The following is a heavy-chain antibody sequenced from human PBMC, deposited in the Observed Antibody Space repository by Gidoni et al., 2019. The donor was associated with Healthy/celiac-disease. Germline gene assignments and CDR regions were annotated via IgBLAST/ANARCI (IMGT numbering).Heavy chain of an antibody. D-gene: IGHD4-17*01. Sequence: QVQLQESGPGLVKPSETLSLTCTVPAGPISSYYWRWIRQPPGKGLEWIGYIYYSGSTNYNPSLKSRVTISVDTSKNQFSLKLSSVTAADTAVYYCARVGDYGGQYFDLWGRGTLVTVSS. J-gene: IGHJ2*01. CDR3: ARVGDYGGQYFDL. CDR2: IYYSGST. CDR1: AGPISSYY. V-gene: IGHV4-59*01.